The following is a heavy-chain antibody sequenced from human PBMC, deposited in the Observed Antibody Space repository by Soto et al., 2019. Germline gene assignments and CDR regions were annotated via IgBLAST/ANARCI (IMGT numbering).Heavy chain of an antibody. Sequence: ASVKVSCKASGYTFTSYGISWVRQAPGQGLEWMGWISPYNGNTNYAQKFQGRVTMTKDTSTDTAYMELSSLRSEDTAVYCCATPLRYFDRFDYWGQGTLVTVSS. J-gene: IGHJ4*02. CDR1: GYTFTSYG. D-gene: IGHD3-9*01. CDR2: ISPYNGNT. V-gene: IGHV1-18*01. CDR3: ATPLRYFDRFDY.